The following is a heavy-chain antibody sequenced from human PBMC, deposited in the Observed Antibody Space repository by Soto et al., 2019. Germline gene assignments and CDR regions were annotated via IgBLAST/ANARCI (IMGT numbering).Heavy chain of an antibody. CDR1: GFTVSNYY. CDR2: IHRGGDT. V-gene: IGHV3-66*01. J-gene: IGHJ5*02. Sequence: EVQLVESGGGLVQPGGSLRLSCAASGFTVSNYYMSWVRQAPGKGLEWVSIIHRGGDTNYADSVRARFTISRDNSNNMLFLHINSLRADDTAVYYFARDPGYSLPFVEYLFPRGQGTLVTVSS. CDR3: ARDPGYSLPFVEYLFP. D-gene: IGHD3-3*01.